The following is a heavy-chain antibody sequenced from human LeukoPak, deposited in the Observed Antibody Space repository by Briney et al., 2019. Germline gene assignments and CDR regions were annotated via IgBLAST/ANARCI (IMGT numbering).Heavy chain of an antibody. V-gene: IGHV4-4*07. D-gene: IGHD3-22*01. J-gene: IGHJ6*03. Sequence: PSETLSLTCTVSGGSIINYYWSWIRQSAGTGLEWVGRIYVTGSTIYNPSLQSRLSMSVDTSKNQFSLRLTSVTAADTAVYFCARLKYYDSTGYNPGYYMDVWGKGIAGPVSS. CDR2: IYVTGST. CDR3: ARLKYYDSTGYNPGYYMDV. CDR1: GGSIINYY.